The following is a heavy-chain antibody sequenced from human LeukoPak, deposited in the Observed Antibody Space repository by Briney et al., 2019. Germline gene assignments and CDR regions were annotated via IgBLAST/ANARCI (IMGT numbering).Heavy chain of an antibody. CDR3: ARVGSASPVTSSGHTIDY. V-gene: IGHV3-21*01. J-gene: IGHJ4*02. CDR1: GFSLYTYS. CDR2: ITSTSTYI. Sequence: GESLRLSCAVSGFSLYTYSMNWVRQAPGKGLEWVSSITSTSTYIYYADSVKGRFTISRDNAKNLLYLQMNSLRVEDTAVYYCARVGSASPVTSSGHTIDYWGQGTLVIVSS. D-gene: IGHD3-22*01.